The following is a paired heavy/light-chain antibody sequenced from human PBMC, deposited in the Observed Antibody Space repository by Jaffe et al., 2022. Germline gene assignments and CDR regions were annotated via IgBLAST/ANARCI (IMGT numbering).Heavy chain of an antibody. V-gene: IGHV4-61*02. CDR1: GGAITNNSFS. D-gene: IGHD3-22*01. Sequence: QVQLQESGPGLVKPSQTLSLSCNVSGGAITNNSFSWNWIRQPAGKGLEWIGRIYTSGRTNYNPSLKSRVTISVEKSNNQFFLKLSSVTAADTAVYYCASSKSLGHYYDDSNYCLDYWGPGTLVTVSS. CDR3: ASSKSLGHYYDDSNYCLDY. J-gene: IGHJ4*02. CDR2: IYTSGRT.
Light chain of an antibody. Sequence: QSALTQPASVSGSPGQSITISCAGTDDDVGNYNLVSWYQHHPGKAPQLMIYEVNKRPSGISDRFSGSKSDNTASLTISGLQPEDEAYYYCCSFAGSITFLVFGTGTKVTVL. V-gene: IGLV2-23*02. J-gene: IGLJ1*01. CDR2: EVN. CDR1: DDDVGNYNL. CDR3: CSFAGSITFLV.